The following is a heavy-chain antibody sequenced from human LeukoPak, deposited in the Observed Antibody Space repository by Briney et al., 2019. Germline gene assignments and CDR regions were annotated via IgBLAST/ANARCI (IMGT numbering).Heavy chain of an antibody. Sequence: PGGSLRLSCAASGFTFSSYAMSWVRQAPGKGLEWVSAISGSGGSTYYADSVKGRFTISRDNSKNTLYLQMNSLRPEDTAIYYCAKRDASGSYPYYFDYWGQGTLVTVSS. CDR2: ISGSGGST. CDR1: GFTFSSYA. D-gene: IGHD3-16*01. CDR3: AKRDASGSYPYYFDY. V-gene: IGHV3-23*01. J-gene: IGHJ4*02.